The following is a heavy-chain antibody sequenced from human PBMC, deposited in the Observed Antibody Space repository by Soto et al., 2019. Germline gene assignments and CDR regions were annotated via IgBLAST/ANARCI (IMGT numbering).Heavy chain of an antibody. Sequence: PGGSLRLSCAASGFPFSDYYMSWVRPAPGQGLEWVSYISSSTSYTNYADSVKGRFTISRDNAKNSLYLQMNSLRAEDTALYYCARDPRLSIAEPYYFDYWGLGTLVTVSS. V-gene: IGHV3-11*06. J-gene: IGHJ4*02. CDR1: GFPFSDYY. CDR2: ISSSTSYT. D-gene: IGHD6-6*01. CDR3: ARDPRLSIAEPYYFDY.